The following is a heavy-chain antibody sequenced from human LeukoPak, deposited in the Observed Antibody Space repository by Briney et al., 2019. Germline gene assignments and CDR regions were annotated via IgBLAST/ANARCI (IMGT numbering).Heavy chain of an antibody. V-gene: IGHV3-30*02. D-gene: IGHD5-18*01. CDR2: IQGDGSDK. Sequence: GGSLRLSCAASGVTFSSYGMHWVPEAPGKGLEWVACIQGDGSDKYYADSAKGRFTISRDNSKNTLYLQMNSLRTEDTAVYYCAKNSVQLWYGDYWGQGTLVTVSS. J-gene: IGHJ4*02. CDR3: AKNSVQLWYGDY. CDR1: GVTFSSYG.